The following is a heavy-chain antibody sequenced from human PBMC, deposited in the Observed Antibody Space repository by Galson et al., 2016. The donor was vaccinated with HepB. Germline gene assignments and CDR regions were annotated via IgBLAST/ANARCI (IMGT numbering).Heavy chain of an antibody. CDR2: IGSSGSTT. V-gene: IGHV3-11*01. CDR3: AGHVAGFIVDDW. CDR1: GFTFSEYY. J-gene: IGHJ4*02. Sequence: SLRLSCAASGFTFSEYYMSWIRQAPGKGLEWVSYIGSSGSTTFYADSVKGRFTISGDNAKNSLYLQMNSLRADDTAVYYCAGHVAGFIVDDWWGQGTLVTVSS. D-gene: IGHD3-16*02.